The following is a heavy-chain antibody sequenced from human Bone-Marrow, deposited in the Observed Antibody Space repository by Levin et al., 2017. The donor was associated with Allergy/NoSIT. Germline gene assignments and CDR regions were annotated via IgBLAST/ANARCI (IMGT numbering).Heavy chain of an antibody. D-gene: IGHD3-10*01. V-gene: IGHV3-73*01. CDR3: TSTIWFGELTIDY. J-gene: IGHJ4*02. CDR1: GFTFSGSA. Sequence: GGSLRLSCAASGFTFSGSAMHWVRQASGKGLEWVGRIRSKANSYATAYASSVKGRFTMSRDDSKNTAYLQMNSLKTEDTAVYYWTSTIWFGELTIDYWGQGTLVTVSS. CDR2: IRSKANSYAT.